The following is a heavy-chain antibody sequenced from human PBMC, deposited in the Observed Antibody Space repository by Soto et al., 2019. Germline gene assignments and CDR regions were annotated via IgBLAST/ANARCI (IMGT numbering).Heavy chain of an antibody. V-gene: IGHV3-23*01. CDR3: AKGGIGGYYDSSGYYYDAFDI. D-gene: IGHD3-22*01. Sequence: GGSLRLSCAASGFTFSSYAMSWVRQAPGKGLEWVSAISGSGGSTYYADSVKGRFTISRDNSKNTLYLQMNSLRAEDTAVYYCAKGGIGGYYDSSGYYYDAFDIWGQGTMVTVSS. CDR1: GFTFSSYA. J-gene: IGHJ3*02. CDR2: ISGSGGST.